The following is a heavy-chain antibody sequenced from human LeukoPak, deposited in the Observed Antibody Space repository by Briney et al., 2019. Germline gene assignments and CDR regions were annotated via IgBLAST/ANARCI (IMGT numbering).Heavy chain of an antibody. D-gene: IGHD3-16*02. CDR3: AREYYDYVWGSYRYTYFDY. Sequence: SVKVSCKASGGTFSSYAISWVRQAPGQGLEWMGGIIPIFGTANYAQKFQGRVTITADESTSTAYMELSSLRSEDTAVYYCAREYYDYVWGSYRYTYFDYWGQGTPVTVSS. J-gene: IGHJ4*02. V-gene: IGHV1-69*13. CDR1: GGTFSSYA. CDR2: IIPIFGTA.